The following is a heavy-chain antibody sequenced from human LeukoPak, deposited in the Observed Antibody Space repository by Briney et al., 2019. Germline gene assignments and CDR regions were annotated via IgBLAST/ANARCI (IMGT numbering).Heavy chain of an antibody. J-gene: IGHJ4*02. CDR3: AKDRHGYTYGFFDY. CDR2: IRGSGGST. Sequence: GGSLRLSCAASGFTFSSYAMSWVRQAPGKGLEWVSTIRGSGGSTYYADSVKGRFTISRDNSKNTLDLQMNSLRAEDTAVYYCAKDRHGYTYGFFDYWGQGTLVTVSP. D-gene: IGHD5-18*01. V-gene: IGHV3-23*01. CDR1: GFTFSSYA.